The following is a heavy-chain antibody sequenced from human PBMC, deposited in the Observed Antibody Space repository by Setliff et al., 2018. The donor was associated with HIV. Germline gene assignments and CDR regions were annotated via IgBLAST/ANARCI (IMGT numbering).Heavy chain of an antibody. CDR3: TRELAVPGTSFFDY. D-gene: IGHD6-19*01. CDR1: GFSFSSYG. Sequence: GGSLRLSCAASGFSFSSYGLHWVRQAPGKGLEWVGFIRGKRGKAYGGTTEYATSVKGRFTISRDDSKSIAYLEMNSLKTEDTAVYYCTRELAVPGTSFFDYWGQGTLVTVSS. CDR2: IRGKRGKAYGGTT. J-gene: IGHJ4*02. V-gene: IGHV3-49*04.